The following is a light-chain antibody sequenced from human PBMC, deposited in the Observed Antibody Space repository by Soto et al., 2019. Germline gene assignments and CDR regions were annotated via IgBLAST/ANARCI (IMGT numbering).Light chain of an antibody. V-gene: IGKV2-28*01. CDR2: LGS. CDR3: MQALQTPFT. J-gene: IGKJ3*01. CDR1: QSLLYSNGYNY. Sequence: DIVMTQSPLSLPVTPGEAASISCRSSQSLLYSNGYNYLDWYVQKPGQSPQLLIYLGSNRASGVPDRFSGSGSGTDFTLKISRVEAEDVGVYYCMQALQTPFTFGPGTTVDIK.